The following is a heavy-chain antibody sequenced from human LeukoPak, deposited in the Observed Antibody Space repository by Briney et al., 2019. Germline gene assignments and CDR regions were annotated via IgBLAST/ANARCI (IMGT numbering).Heavy chain of an antibody. CDR3: ARGLTTVTLYYFDY. CDR1: GYTFTGYY. V-gene: IGHV1-2*02. CDR2: INPNSGGT. D-gene: IGHD4-11*01. Sequence: GASVKVSCKASGYTFTGYYMHWVRQAPGQGLEWMGWINPNSGGTNYAQKLQGRVTMTRDTSISTAYMELSRLRSDDTAVYYCARGLTTVTLYYFDYWGQGTLVTVSS. J-gene: IGHJ4*02.